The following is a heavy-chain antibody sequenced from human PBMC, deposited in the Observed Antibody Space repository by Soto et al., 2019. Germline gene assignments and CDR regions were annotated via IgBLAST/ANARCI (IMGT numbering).Heavy chain of an antibody. Sequence: WGSLRVGWASSVFTFSSYCMSWVRQAPGKGLDWVANIKQDGSEKYYVDSVKGRFTISRDNAENSLYLQMNSLRAEDTAVYYCTRGGCISESYYCFDYWGQGTLVTVSS. CDR1: VFTFSSYC. J-gene: IGHJ4*02. D-gene: IGHD1-26*01. CDR3: TRGGCISESYYCFDY. V-gene: IGHV3-7*01. CDR2: IKQDGSEK.